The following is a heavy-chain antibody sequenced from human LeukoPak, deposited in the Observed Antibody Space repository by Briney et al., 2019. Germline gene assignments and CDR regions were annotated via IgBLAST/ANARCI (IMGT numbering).Heavy chain of an antibody. Sequence: SETLSLTCAVSGGSISSSTWWRWVRQPPGKGLGWIGEIYHSGSTNYNPSLKSRVTISVDKSKNQFSLKLSSVTAADTAAYYCARHIATGYEFDPCGQGTLVTVSS. CDR2: IYHSGST. CDR1: GGSISSSTW. V-gene: IGHV4-4*02. D-gene: IGHD3-3*01. CDR3: ARHIATGYEFDP. J-gene: IGHJ5*02.